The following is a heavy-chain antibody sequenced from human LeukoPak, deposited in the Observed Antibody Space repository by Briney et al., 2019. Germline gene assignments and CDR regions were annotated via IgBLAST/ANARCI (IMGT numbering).Heavy chain of an antibody. D-gene: IGHD3-10*01. V-gene: IGHV3-7*03. CDR2: IKRDGGEK. CDR1: GFTFSSFW. CDR3: ASVLWFGGIFFDY. Sequence: PGGSLRLSCTASGFTFSSFWMNWVRQAPGKGLEWVANIKRDGGEKYYVDSVRGRFAISRDNAKNSLYLQMNSLRAEDTAVYYCASVLWFGGIFFDYWGQGILVTVSS. J-gene: IGHJ4*02.